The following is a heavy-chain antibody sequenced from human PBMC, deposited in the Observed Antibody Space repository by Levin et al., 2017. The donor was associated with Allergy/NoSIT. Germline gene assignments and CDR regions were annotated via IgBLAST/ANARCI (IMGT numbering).Heavy chain of an antibody. J-gene: IGHJ4*02. Sequence: GESLKISCAASGFNFRSFWMGWVRQAPGKGLEWVANIKQDGSEEYYVDSVRGRFTISRDNFKNSLYLQMNSLRADDTALYFCARIPDSSSWYFDLWGQGALVTVSS. CDR3: ARIPDSSSWYFDL. D-gene: IGHD6-13*01. V-gene: IGHV3-7*05. CDR1: GFNFRSFW. CDR2: IKQDGSEE.